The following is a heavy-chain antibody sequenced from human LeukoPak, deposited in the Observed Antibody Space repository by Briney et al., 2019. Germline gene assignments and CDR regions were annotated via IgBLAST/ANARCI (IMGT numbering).Heavy chain of an antibody. CDR1: GGTFSSYA. CDR3: ARMVATYYYDSSGYSYFDY. J-gene: IGHJ4*02. V-gene: IGHV1-69*01. Sequence: ASVKVSCKASGGTFSSYAISWVRQAPEQGLEWMGGIIPIFGTANYAQKFQGRVTITADESTSTAYMELNSLRSEDTAVYYCARMVATYYYDSSGYSYFDYWGQGTLVTVSS. D-gene: IGHD3-22*01. CDR2: IIPIFGTA.